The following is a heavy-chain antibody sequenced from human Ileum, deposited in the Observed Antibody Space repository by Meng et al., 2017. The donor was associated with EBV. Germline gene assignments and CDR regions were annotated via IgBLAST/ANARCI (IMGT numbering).Heavy chain of an antibody. V-gene: IGHV4-34*02. CDR2: INHSGST. D-gene: IGHD1-7*01. CDR3: GRDQGRELINH. J-gene: IGHJ4*02. CDR1: GGFFSGYY. Sequence: QVKLQPWGAGLLKPSETLSLTCAFYGGFFSGYYWSWIRQSPGKGLEWIGEINHSGSTNYNPSLKSRVTISVDTSKNQFSLKLTSVTAADTAVYYCGRDQGRELINHWGQGTLVTVSS.